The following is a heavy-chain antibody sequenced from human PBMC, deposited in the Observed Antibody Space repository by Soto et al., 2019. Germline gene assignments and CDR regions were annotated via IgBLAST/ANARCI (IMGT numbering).Heavy chain of an antibody. CDR1: GFTFSSYA. CDR3: ERSGWPHYYYGMDV. D-gene: IGHD6-19*01. J-gene: IGHJ6*02. Sequence: PGGSLRLSCAASGFTFSSYAMHWVRQAPGKGLEYVSAISSNGGSTYYANSVKGRFTISRDNSKNTLYLQMGSLRAEDMAVYYCERSGWPHYYYGMDVWGQGTTVTVSS. CDR2: ISSNGGST. V-gene: IGHV3-64*01.